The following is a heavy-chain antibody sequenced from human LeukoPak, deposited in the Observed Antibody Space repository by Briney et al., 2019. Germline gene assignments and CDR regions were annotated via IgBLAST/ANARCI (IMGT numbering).Heavy chain of an antibody. CDR2: IYHSGNT. V-gene: IGHV4-59*12. D-gene: IGHD2-21*02. J-gene: IGHJ4*02. CDR3: ARGPPYIVVVTAIGFFDY. CDR1: GDSLISNY. Sequence: PSETLSLTCTVSGDSLISNYWSWIRQPPGKGLEWIGYIYHSGNTNYNPSLKSRVTMSVDTSQNQFSLKLTSVTAADTAVYYCARGPPYIVVVTAIGFFDYWGQGTLVTVSS.